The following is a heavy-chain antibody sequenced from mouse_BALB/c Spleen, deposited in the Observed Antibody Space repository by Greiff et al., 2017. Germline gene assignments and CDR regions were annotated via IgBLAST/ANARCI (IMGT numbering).Heavy chain of an antibody. Sequence: QVQLQQSGAELVRPGASVTLSCKASGYTFTDYEMHWVKQTPVHGLEWIGAIDPETGGTAYNQKFKGKATLTADKSSSTAYMELRSLTSEDSAVYYCTRSEVTLLRRPGAYWGQGTRVTV. CDR1: GYTFTDYE. V-gene: IGHV1-15*01. CDR2: IDPETGGT. J-gene: IGHJ3*01. CDR3: TRSEVTLLRRPGAY. D-gene: IGHD1-2*01.